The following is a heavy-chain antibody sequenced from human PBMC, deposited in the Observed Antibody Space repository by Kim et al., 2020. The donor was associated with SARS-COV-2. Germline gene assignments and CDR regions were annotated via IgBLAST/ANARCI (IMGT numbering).Heavy chain of an antibody. J-gene: IGHJ4*02. CDR1: GITFSSYA. CDR2: ISGRGGGT. D-gene: IGHD3-22*01. Sequence: GGSLRLSCAAAGITFSSYAMSWVRQAPGKGLEWVSGISGRGGGTFYADSVKGRFTISRDNSKNTLYLQMNSLRAEDTAVDYCAISYYSDSSGYYYGRLDYWGQGNLVTVSS. V-gene: IGHV3-23*01. CDR3: AISYYSDSSGYYYGRLDY.